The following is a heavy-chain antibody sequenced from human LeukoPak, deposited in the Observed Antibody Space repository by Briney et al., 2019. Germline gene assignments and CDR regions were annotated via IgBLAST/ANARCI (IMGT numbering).Heavy chain of an antibody. CDR3: ASPSSGQSFDI. J-gene: IGHJ3*02. CDR2: IYPGGNK. Sequence: GGSLRLACAASGFTVSSNYMSCVRQAPGKGLEWVSVIYPGGNKYYTDSVKGGLTISRDNSKNTVYLQMNSLRTEETALFYCASPSSGQSFDIWGQGTMVTVSS. D-gene: IGHD6-19*01. CDR1: GFTVSSNY. V-gene: IGHV3-53*01.